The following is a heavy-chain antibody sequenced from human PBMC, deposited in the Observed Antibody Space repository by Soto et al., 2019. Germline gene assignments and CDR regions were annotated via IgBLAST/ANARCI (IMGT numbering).Heavy chain of an antibody. J-gene: IGHJ6*01. CDR1: EFTFSSYS. CDR2: ISSSSRYI. V-gene: IGHV3-21*01. Sequence: PGGSLRLSCAASEFTFSSYSMNWVRQAPGKGLEWVSSISSSSRYIYYADSVKGRFTISRDNAKNSLYLQMNSLRAEDTAVYYCARSARAYGMDVWGQGTTVTVSS. CDR3: ARSARAYGMDV.